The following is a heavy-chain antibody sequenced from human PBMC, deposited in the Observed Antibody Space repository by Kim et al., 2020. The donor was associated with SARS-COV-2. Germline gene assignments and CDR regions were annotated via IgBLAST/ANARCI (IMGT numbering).Heavy chain of an antibody. CDR1: GFTFSNYA. V-gene: IGHV3-23*01. Sequence: GGSLRLSCAASGFTFSNYAMTWVRQTPGKGLEWVSTITGSDDDTYYADSVKGRFTISRDNSKNTLYLQMSSLRAEDTAVYFCAKDYRFLSFWGQGTLVTV. D-gene: IGHD3-3*01. CDR2: ITGSDDDT. J-gene: IGHJ4*02. CDR3: AKDYRFLSF.